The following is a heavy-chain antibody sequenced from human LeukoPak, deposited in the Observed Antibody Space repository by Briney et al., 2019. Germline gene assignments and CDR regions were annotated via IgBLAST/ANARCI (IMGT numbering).Heavy chain of an antibody. J-gene: IGHJ4*02. CDR2: IKQDGSEK. CDR1: GFTFSSYW. CDR3: ARDSIFGVVIYYFDY. V-gene: IGHV3-7*01. Sequence: GGSLRLSCAASGFTFSSYWMSWVRQAPGKGLEWVANIKQDGSEKYYVDSVKGRFTISRDNAKNSLYLQMNSLRAEDTAVYYCARDSIFGVVIYYFDYWGQGTLVTVSS. D-gene: IGHD3-3*01.